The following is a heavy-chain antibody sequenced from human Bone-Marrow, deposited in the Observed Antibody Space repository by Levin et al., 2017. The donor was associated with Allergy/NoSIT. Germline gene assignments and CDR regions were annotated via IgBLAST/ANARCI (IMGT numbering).Heavy chain of an antibody. CDR1: GFIFADYA. CDR2: LDGSSGKT. CDR3: AKAGTTVMLDYSYLDV. V-gene: IGHV3-23*01. Sequence: GGSLRLSCTISGFIFADYAMNWVRQAPGRGLEWVSSLDGSSGKTHYADVVKGRFTISREYSKNTLFLQMNSMRVEDTARYYCAKAGTTVMLDYSYLDVWGEGTAVTVSS. J-gene: IGHJ6*03. D-gene: IGHD4-17*01.